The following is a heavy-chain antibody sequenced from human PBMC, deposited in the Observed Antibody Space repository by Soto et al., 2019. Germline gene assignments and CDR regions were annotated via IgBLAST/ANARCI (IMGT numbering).Heavy chain of an antibody. CDR1: GDAMSSNY. V-gene: IGHV4-59*01. J-gene: IGHJ6*02. CDR3: ERAMGDWGTYYYYYGMDV. Sequence: QVQLQESGPGLVRPSETLSLTCTVSGDAMSSNYWSWIRQPPGKGLEWIGYVYYAGATSYNPSLKSRVTISVDTSKNQFSLKLSSVTAADTAVYYCERAMGDWGTYYYYYGMDVWGQGTTVTVSS. CDR2: VYYAGAT. D-gene: IGHD3-16*01.